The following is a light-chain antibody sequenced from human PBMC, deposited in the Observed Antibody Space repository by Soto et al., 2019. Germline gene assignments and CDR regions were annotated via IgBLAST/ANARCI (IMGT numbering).Light chain of an antibody. CDR3: QQFENLIT. CDR1: QRISNNY. J-gene: IGKJ4*01. CDR2: DAS. Sequence: EIVLTQSPATLSLSPGERATLSCGASQRISNNYLAWYQQKPGLAPRLLIYDASNRAAGIPDRCSGSGSGTDFTLTISRLEPEAFAVYYCQQFENLITFGGGTKVEIK. V-gene: IGKV3D-20*01.